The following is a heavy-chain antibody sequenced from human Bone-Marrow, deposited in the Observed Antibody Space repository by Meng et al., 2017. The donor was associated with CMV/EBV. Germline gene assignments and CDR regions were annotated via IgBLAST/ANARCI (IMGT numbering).Heavy chain of an antibody. V-gene: IGHV3-20*04. CDR3: ARDIRAKSSGWYSLFYYYGMDV. CDR1: GFTFGGYG. D-gene: IGHD6-19*01. CDR2: INWNGGST. J-gene: IGHJ6*02. Sequence: GGSLRLSCAASGFTFGGYGMRWVRQAPGKGLEWVSGINWNGGSTGYADSVKGRFTISRDNAKNSLYLQMNSLRAEDTALYYCARDIRAKSSGWYSLFYYYGMDVWGQGTTVTVSS.